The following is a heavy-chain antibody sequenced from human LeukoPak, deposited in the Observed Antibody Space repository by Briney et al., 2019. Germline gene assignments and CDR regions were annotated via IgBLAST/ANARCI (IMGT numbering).Heavy chain of an antibody. CDR1: GGTFSSYA. D-gene: IGHD6-19*01. CDR3: ARARASIAVAGTTWELNYFDY. J-gene: IGHJ4*02. CDR2: IIPILGIA. V-gene: IGHV1-69*04. Sequence: GASVKVSCKASGGTFSSYAISWVRQAPGQGLEWMGRIIPILGIANYAQKFQGRVTITADKSTSTAYMELSSLRSEDTAVYYCARARASIAVAGTTWELNYFDYWGQGTLVTVSS.